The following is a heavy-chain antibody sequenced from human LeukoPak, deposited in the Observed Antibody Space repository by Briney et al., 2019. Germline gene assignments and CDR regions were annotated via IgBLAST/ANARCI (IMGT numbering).Heavy chain of an antibody. V-gene: IGHV1-18*01. Sequence: GASVKVSCKASGYAFISHPVTWVRQAPGQGLAWMGWISAYSGNTSYAQRFQGRVTMSTETSTNTAYMELTSLRSDDTAIYFCARGSSSQYFRYWGQGTLVTVSS. CDR1: GYAFISHP. J-gene: IGHJ1*01. CDR2: ISAYSGNT. D-gene: IGHD3-3*01. CDR3: ARGSSSQYFRY.